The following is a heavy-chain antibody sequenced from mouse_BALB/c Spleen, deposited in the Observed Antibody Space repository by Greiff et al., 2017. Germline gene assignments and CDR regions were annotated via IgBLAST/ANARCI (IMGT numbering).Heavy chain of an antibody. V-gene: IGHV5-6-3*01. CDR2: INSNGGST. D-gene: IGHD2-2*01. J-gene: IGHJ2*01. Sequence: EVKVVESGGGLVQPGGSLKLSCAASGFTFSSYGMSWVRQTPDKRLELVATINSNGGSTYYPDSVKGRFTISRDNAKNTLYLQMSSLKSEDTAMYYCARAFGYPFDYWGQGTTLTVSS. CDR3: ARAFGYPFDY. CDR1: GFTFSSYG.